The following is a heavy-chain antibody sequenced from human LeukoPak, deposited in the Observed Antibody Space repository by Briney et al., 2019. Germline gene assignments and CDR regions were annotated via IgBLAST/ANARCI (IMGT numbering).Heavy chain of an antibody. CDR3: ARGGVTQAEDAFVI. D-gene: IGHD1-14*01. CDR1: GGFISSYY. V-gene: IGHV4-59*01. J-gene: IGHJ3*02. Sequence: SETLSLTCTVSGGFISSYYWSWLRQPPAKGLEGIGYIYYSGSTNYNPSLKSRVTISVDPSKNQFPLKLSSVTAADTAVYYWARGGVTQAEDAFVIWGQGTMVTVSS. CDR2: IYYSGST.